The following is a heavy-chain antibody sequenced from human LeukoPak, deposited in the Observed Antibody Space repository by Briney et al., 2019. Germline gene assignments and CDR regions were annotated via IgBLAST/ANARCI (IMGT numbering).Heavy chain of an antibody. V-gene: IGHV2-70*11. CDR2: IDWDDAK. Sequence: SGPALVKPTQTLTLTCTFSGFSLSTSAMCVSWIRQPPGKALEWLARIDWDDAKYYSTSLKTRLTISKDTSKNQVVLTVTNMDPVDTATYYCARIRLTVDTAMVASYFDYWGQGTLVTVSS. CDR1: GFSLSTSAMC. J-gene: IGHJ4*02. CDR3: ARIRLTVDTAMVASYFDY. D-gene: IGHD5-18*01.